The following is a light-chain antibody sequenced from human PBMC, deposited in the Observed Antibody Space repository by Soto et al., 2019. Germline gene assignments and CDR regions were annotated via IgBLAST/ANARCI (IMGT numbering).Light chain of an antibody. V-gene: IGLV1-40*01. Sequence: QSVLTQPPSVSGAPGQRITTSCTGSSSNIRAGYDVHWYQQLPGTAPKLLIYANTNRPSGVPGRFSGSKSGASASLAITGLQAEDEADYYCQSYDSSLSASVFGGGTKLTVL. CDR2: ANT. J-gene: IGLJ2*01. CDR1: SSNIRAGYD. CDR3: QSYDSSLSASV.